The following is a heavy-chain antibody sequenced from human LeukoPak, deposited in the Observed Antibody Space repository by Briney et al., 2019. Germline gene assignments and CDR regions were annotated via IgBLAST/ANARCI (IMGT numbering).Heavy chain of an antibody. CDR3: AKGPQRLSSYYYYYMDV. Sequence: GGSLRLSCAASGFTFSSYAMSWVRQAPGKGLEWVSAISGSGGSTYYGDSVKGRFTISRDNSKNTLYLQMNSLRAEDTAVYYCAKGPQRLSSYYYYYMDVWGKGTTVTVSS. J-gene: IGHJ6*03. CDR1: GFTFSSYA. V-gene: IGHV3-23*01. CDR2: ISGSGGST.